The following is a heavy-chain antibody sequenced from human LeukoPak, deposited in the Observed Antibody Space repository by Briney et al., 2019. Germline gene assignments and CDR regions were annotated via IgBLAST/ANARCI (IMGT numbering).Heavy chain of an antibody. V-gene: IGHV2-5*02. J-gene: IGHJ4*02. CDR2: IYWDDDK. Sequence: SGPTLLKPTQTLTLTCTFSGFSLSTTGVGVGWIRQPPGKALEWLALIYWDDDKRYSPSLKSRLTITKDTSKNQVVLTMTNMDPVDTATYYCAHRHRSGWLFDYWGQGTLVTVSS. CDR1: GFSLSTTGVG. CDR3: AHRHRSGWLFDY. D-gene: IGHD6-19*01.